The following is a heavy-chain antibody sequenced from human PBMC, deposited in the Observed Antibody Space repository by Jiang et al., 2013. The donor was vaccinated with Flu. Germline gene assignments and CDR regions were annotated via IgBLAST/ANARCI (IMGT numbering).Heavy chain of an antibody. J-gene: IGHJ4*02. CDR1: GFTFTDYY. D-gene: IGHD2-15*01. V-gene: IGHV3-11*04. Sequence: GLVKPGGSPRLSCAASGFTFTDYYMSWVRQAPGKGLEWVGYISSGGNTIHYADSVKGRFTISRDNAQNSLYLQMNSLRAEDTAIYYCARDSHRYCSGGNCYPEVYWGQGTLVTVSS. CDR2: ISSGGNTI. CDR3: ARDSHRYCSGGNCYPEVY.